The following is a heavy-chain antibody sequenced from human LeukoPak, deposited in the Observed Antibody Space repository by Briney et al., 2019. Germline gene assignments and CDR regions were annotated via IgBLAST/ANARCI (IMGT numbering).Heavy chain of an antibody. CDR1: GYTFTSYG. V-gene: IGHV1-18*01. D-gene: IGHD6-19*01. J-gene: IGHJ4*02. Sequence: GASVKVSCKASGYTFTSYGISWVRQAPGQGLERMGWISAYNGNTNYAQKLQGRVTMTTDTSTSTAYMELRSLRSDDTAVYYCARDLLGYSSGWYSTTDFDYWGQGTLVTVSS. CDR2: ISAYNGNT. CDR3: ARDLLGYSSGWYSTTDFDY.